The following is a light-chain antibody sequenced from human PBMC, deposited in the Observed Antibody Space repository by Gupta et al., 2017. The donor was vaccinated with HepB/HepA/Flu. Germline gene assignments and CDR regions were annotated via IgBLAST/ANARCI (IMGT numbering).Light chain of an antibody. J-gene: IGKJ4*01. CDR1: QSVSSN. V-gene: IGKV3-15*01. CDR3: QQYYTWPLS. Sequence: EIVMTQSPATLSVSPGERATLYCGASQSVSSNLAWYQQKPGQAPRLLIYGASTRATGIPARVSGSGSGTEFTLTISRLQSEDFTVYYCQQYYTWPLSFGGGTQVELK. CDR2: GAS.